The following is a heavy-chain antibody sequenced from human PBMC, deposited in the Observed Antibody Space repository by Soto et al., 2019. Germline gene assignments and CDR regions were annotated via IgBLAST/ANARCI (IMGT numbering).Heavy chain of an antibody. J-gene: IGHJ6*03. CDR2: INAGNGNT. D-gene: IGHD6-19*01. V-gene: IGHV1-3*01. CDR3: ARDGYSSGWYGYYYYYYMDV. Sequence: ASVKVSCKASGYTFTGYYMHWVRQAPGQRLEWMGWINAGNGNTKYSQKFQGRVTITRDTSASTAYMELSSLRSEDTAVYCCARDGYSSGWYGYYYYYYMDVWGKGTTVTVSS. CDR1: GYTFTGYY.